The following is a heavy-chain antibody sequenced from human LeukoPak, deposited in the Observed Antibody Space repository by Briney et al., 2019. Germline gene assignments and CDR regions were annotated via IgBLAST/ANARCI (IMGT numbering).Heavy chain of an antibody. CDR1: GYTFTGYY. D-gene: IGHD3-10*01. J-gene: IGHJ3*02. CDR2: INPNSGGT. CDR3: ARDTRPITYYYGSGSYVNASDI. Sequence: ASVKVSCKASGYTFTGYYMHWVRQAPGQGLEWMGWINPNSGGTNYAQKFQGRVTMTRDTSISTAYMELSRLRSDDTAAYYCARDTRPITYYYGSGSYVNASDICGQGTMVTVSS. V-gene: IGHV1-2*02.